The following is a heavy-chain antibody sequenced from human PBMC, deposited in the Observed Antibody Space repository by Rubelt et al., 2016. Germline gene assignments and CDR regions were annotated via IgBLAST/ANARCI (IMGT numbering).Heavy chain of an antibody. D-gene: IGHD2-2*02. Sequence: QVQLQQWGAGLLKPSETLSLTCAVYGGSFSGYYWSWIRQPPGKGLEWIGEINHSGSTNYNPSLKWRVTISVDTSKNQFSLKLSSVTAADTAVYYCARRWLGPAAIKGAFDIWGQGTMVTVSS. CDR2: INHSGST. J-gene: IGHJ3*02. V-gene: IGHV4-34*01. CDR3: ARRWLGPAAIKGAFDI. CDR1: GGSFSGYY.